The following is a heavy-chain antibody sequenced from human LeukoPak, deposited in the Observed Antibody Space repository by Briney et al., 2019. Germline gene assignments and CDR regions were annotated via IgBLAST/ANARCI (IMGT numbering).Heavy chain of an antibody. D-gene: IGHD4-17*01. CDR1: GGSFSGYY. CDR2: INHSGST. J-gene: IGHJ4*02. Sequence: PSETLSLTCAVYGGSFSGYYWSWIRQPPGKGLEWIGEINHSGSTNYNPSLKSRVTISVDTSKNQFSLKLSSVTAADTAVYYCARAMTTVTRGLGYWGQGTLVTVSS. V-gene: IGHV4-34*01. CDR3: ARAMTTVTRGLGY.